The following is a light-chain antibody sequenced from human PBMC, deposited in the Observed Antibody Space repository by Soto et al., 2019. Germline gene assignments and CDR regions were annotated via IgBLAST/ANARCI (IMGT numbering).Light chain of an antibody. CDR1: QSISTW. CDR2: DAS. Sequence: DIQMTQSPSTLSASVGDGVTITCRASQSISTWLAWYQQKPGKAPKLLIYDASSLQSGVPSRFSGSGSGTEFTLTISSLQPDDFATYYCQQYNNYSWTFGQGTKVDIK. J-gene: IGKJ1*01. CDR3: QQYNNYSWT. V-gene: IGKV1-5*01.